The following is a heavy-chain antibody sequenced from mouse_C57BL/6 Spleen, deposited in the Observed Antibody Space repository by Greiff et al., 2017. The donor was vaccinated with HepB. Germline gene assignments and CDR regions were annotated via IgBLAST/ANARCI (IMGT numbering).Heavy chain of an antibody. CDR2: INPNYGTT. CDR1: GYSFTDYN. J-gene: IGHJ3*01. CDR3: ARPDYYGSSSFAY. Sequence: EVKLVESGPELVKPGASVKISCKASGYSFTDYNMNWVKQSNGKSLEWIGVINPNYGTTSYNQKFKGKATLTVDQSSSTAYMQLNSLTSEDSAVYYCARPDYYGSSSFAYWGQGTLVTVSA. V-gene: IGHV1-39*01. D-gene: IGHD1-1*01.